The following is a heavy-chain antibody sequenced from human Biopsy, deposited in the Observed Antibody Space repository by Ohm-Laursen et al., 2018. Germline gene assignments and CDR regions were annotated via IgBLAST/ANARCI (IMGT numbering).Heavy chain of an antibody. CDR2: TYKGGNT. CDR3: ARDLPSSYYYAMDV. Sequence: SETLSLTCTVSGASITSYYWSWIRQPAGKGLEWIGHTYKGGNTNYNPSLKGRVSMSVDTSKNQLSLTLRSVTAADTAVYYCARDLPSSYYYAMDVWGQGTTVTVSS. V-gene: IGHV4-4*07. J-gene: IGHJ6*02. CDR1: GASITSYY.